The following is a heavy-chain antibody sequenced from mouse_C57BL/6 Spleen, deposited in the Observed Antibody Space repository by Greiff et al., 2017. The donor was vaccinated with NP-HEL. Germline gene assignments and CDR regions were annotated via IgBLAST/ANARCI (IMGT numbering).Heavy chain of an antibody. Sequence: EVQLVESGGGLVKPGGSLKLSCAASGFTFSSYAMSWVRQTPEKRLEWVATISDGGSYTYYPDNVKGRFTISRDNDKNNLYLQMSHLKSEDTAMYYCARSKLNYYAMDYWGQGTSVTVSS. CDR2: ISDGGSYT. J-gene: IGHJ4*01. V-gene: IGHV5-4*01. CDR1: GFTFSSYA. D-gene: IGHD1-3*01. CDR3: ARSKLNYYAMDY.